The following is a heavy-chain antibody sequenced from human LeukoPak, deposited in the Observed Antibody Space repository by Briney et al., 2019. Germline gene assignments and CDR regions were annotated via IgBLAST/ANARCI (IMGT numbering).Heavy chain of an antibody. J-gene: IGHJ6*02. Sequence: PSETLSLTCTVSGGSISSSSYYWGWIRQPPGKGLEWIGSIFYSGSTYFNPSLKSRVAISVDTSKNQFSLKLSSVTAADTAVYYCARYGYSSGWLYYYGMDVWGQGTTVTVSS. CDR1: GGSISSSSYY. D-gene: IGHD6-19*01. V-gene: IGHV4-39*01. CDR2: IFYSGST. CDR3: ARYGYSSGWLYYYGMDV.